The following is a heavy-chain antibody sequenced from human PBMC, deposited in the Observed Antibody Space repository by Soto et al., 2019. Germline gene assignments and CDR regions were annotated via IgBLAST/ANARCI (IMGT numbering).Heavy chain of an antibody. CDR2: ISRTSSAI. CDR3: ARDGGYSGYDIDY. V-gene: IGHV3-48*02. J-gene: IGHJ4*02. D-gene: IGHD5-12*01. Sequence: GGSLRLSCAASGFTLSSYSMNWVRQAPGKGLDWVAYISRTSSAIYYADSVKGRFTISRDNANNSLFLQMNSLRDEDTAVYYCARDGGYSGYDIDYWGLGTLVTVSS. CDR1: GFTLSSYS.